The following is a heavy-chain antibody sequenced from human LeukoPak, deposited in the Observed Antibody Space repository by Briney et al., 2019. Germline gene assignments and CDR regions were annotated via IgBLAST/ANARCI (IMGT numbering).Heavy chain of an antibody. J-gene: IGHJ4*02. D-gene: IGHD1-26*01. CDR1: GGSISNYY. CDR3: ARGLFSGSFFDY. CDR2: IYSTGST. Sequence: SETLSLTCTVSGGSISNYYWSWIRQPAGKGLEWIGRIYSTGSTNYNPSRRSRITMSVDTSKNQFSLQLSSVTAADTAVYYCARGLFSGSFFDYWGQGTLVTVSS. V-gene: IGHV4-4*07.